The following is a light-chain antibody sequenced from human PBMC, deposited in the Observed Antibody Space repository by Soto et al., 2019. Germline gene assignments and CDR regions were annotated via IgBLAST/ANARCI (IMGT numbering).Light chain of an antibody. V-gene: IGKV3-20*01. J-gene: IGKJ1*01. Sequence: EIVLTQSPGTLSLSPGERATLSCRASQTLSSSLLAWYQQKPGQAPRLLIYGASSRATVIPDRFSGSGSVAEFTLTITRLEPEDFEVYYCQQYGSSAWTFGQGTRVEIK. CDR2: GAS. CDR3: QQYGSSAWT. CDR1: QTLSSSL.